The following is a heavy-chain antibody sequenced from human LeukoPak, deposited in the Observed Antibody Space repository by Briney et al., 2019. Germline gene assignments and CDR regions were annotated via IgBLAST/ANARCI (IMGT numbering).Heavy chain of an antibody. CDR3: AKDGALRLWLVSGDYYYGMDV. J-gene: IGHJ6*04. D-gene: IGHD6-19*01. CDR1: GFTFSSYG. CDR2: ISYDGSDK. V-gene: IGHV3-30*18. Sequence: GTSLRLSCAASGFTFSSYGMHWVRQAPGKGLEWVAIISYDGSDKYYADSVKGRFTISRDNSKNTLYVQMNSLRAEDTAIYYCAKDGALRLWLVSGDYYYGMDVWGKGTTVTVSS.